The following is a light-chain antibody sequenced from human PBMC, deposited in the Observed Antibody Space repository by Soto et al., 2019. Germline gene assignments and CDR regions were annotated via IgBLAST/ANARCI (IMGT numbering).Light chain of an antibody. Sequence: QSVLTQPRSVSGSPGQSVTISCTGTSSDVGGYNYVSCYQQHPGKAPKLMIYDVSKRPSGVPDRFSGSKSGNTASLTISGLQAEDEADYYCCSYAGSYTSAVFGTGTKLTVL. V-gene: IGLV2-11*01. CDR3: CSYAGSYTSAV. J-gene: IGLJ1*01. CDR1: SSDVGGYNY. CDR2: DVS.